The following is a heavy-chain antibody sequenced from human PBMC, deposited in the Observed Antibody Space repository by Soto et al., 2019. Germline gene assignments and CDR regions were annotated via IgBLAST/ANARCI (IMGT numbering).Heavy chain of an antibody. V-gene: IGHV4-31*03. Sequence: PSETLSLTCTVSGGSISSGGYYWSWIRQHPGKGLEWIGYIYYSGSTYYNPSLKSRVTISVDTSKNQFSLKLSSVTAADTAVYYCARDGAPRNAFDIWGQGTMVTVSS. J-gene: IGHJ3*02. CDR1: GGSISSGGYY. CDR2: IYYSGST. CDR3: ARDGAPRNAFDI. D-gene: IGHD3-16*01.